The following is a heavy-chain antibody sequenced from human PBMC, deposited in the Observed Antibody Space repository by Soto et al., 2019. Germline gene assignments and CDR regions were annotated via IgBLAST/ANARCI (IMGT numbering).Heavy chain of an antibody. CDR3: ARGGAMGVDY. Sequence: SGGSLRLSCTASGFTLNTHWMHWVRQAPGKGLVWVSRIYFDGITTNYADSVKGRLTVSRDNAKNTVYLHVNTLRDEDTAVYYCARGGAMGVDYWGQGTLVTVSS. D-gene: IGHD1-26*01. J-gene: IGHJ4*02. CDR2: IYFDGITT. CDR1: GFTLNTHW. V-gene: IGHV3-74*01.